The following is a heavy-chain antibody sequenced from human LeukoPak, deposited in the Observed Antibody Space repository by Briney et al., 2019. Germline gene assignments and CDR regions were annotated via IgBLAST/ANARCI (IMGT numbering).Heavy chain of an antibody. Sequence: ASETLSLTRTVSGGSINSGSYYWSWIRQPAGTGLEWIGLMYTSGSTNYNPSLKSRVTISVDTSKNQFSLKLSSVTAADTAVYFCARGDYYDSSAVYFDYWGQGTLVTVSS. CDR2: MYTSGST. J-gene: IGHJ4*02. V-gene: IGHV4-61*02. D-gene: IGHD3-22*01. CDR1: GGSINSGSYY. CDR3: ARGDYYDSSAVYFDY.